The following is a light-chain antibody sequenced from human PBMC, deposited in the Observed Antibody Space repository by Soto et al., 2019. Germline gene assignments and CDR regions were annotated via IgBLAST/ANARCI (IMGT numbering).Light chain of an antibody. J-gene: IGLJ2*01. CDR1: SSDVGGYNY. Sequence: QSVLTQPRSVSGSPGQSVTISCTGTSSDVGGYNYVSWYQQHPGKAPKLMISDVSKRPSGVPDRFSGSKSGNTASLTISGLQAEDEGDYYCCSYAGSYTVVFGGGTKVTVL. V-gene: IGLV2-11*01. CDR2: DVS. CDR3: CSYAGSYTVV.